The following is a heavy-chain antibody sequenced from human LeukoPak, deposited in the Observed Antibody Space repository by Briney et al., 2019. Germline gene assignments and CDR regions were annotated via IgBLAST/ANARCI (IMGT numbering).Heavy chain of an antibody. V-gene: IGHV1-69*06. Sequence: ASVKVSCKASGGTFSSYAISWVRQAPGQGLEWMGRIIPIFGTANYAQKFRGRVTMTEDTSTDTAYMELSSLRSEDTAVYYCATALPKRMIVVVIFDYWGQGALVTVSS. CDR2: IIPIFGTA. CDR1: GGTFSSYA. J-gene: IGHJ4*02. CDR3: ATALPKRMIVVVIFDY. D-gene: IGHD3-22*01.